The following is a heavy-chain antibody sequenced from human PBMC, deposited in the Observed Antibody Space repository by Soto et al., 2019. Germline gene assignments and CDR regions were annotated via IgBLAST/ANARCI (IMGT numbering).Heavy chain of an antibody. CDR3: ARGGYSGSLREYYYYYGMDV. J-gene: IGHJ6*02. CDR1: GGTFSSYA. CDR2: IIPIFGTA. V-gene: IGHV1-69*01. Sequence: QVQLVQSGAEVKKPGSSVKVSCKASGGTFSSYAISWVRQAPGQGLEWMGGIIPIFGTANYAQQFQGRVTITADESTSTAYMERSSLRSEDTAVYYWARGGYSGSLREYYYYYGMDVWGQGTTVTVSS. D-gene: IGHD6-13*01.